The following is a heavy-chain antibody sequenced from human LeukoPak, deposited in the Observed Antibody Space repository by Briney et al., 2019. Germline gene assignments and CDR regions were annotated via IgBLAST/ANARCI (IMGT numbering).Heavy chain of an antibody. CDR1: GFTFTSYS. Sequence: GGSLRLSCAASGFTFTSYSMSWVRQAPGKGLEWVSGTSDRGDYTYYADSVKGRFTISRDNSKNTLYLQMNSLRAEDTALYFCAKKAQYNGNYPLDYWGQGTLVTVSS. J-gene: IGHJ4*02. D-gene: IGHD1-26*01. V-gene: IGHV3-23*01. CDR3: AKKAQYNGNYPLDY. CDR2: TSDRGDYT.